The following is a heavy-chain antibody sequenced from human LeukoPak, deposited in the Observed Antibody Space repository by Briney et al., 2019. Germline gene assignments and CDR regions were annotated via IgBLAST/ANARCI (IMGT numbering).Heavy chain of an antibody. Sequence: GGSLRLSCAASGFTFSTYAMSWVRQAPGKGLEWVSDISGSGVSTYYADSVKGRFTVSRDNSKNTLYLQMSSLRADDTAVYYCAKGPRQQIVTRFDNWGQGTLVTVSS. CDR3: AKGPRQQIVTRFDN. J-gene: IGHJ4*02. CDR2: ISGSGVST. CDR1: GFTFSTYA. V-gene: IGHV3-23*01. D-gene: IGHD3-22*01.